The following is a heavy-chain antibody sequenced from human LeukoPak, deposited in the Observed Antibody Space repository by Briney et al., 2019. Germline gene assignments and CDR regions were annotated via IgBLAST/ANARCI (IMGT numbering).Heavy chain of an antibody. J-gene: IGHJ3*02. D-gene: IGHD3-22*01. CDR1: DDSISSSTYY. Sequence: PSETLSLTCIISDDSISSSTYYWGWIRQPPGEGLEWIGTLYYSGKTYYNPSLKSRVTISVDTSKNQFSLKLSSVTAADTAVYYCARDESPYYDSSGYYLLYAFDIWGQGTMVTVSS. V-gene: IGHV4-39*07. CDR3: ARDESPYYDSSGYYLLYAFDI. CDR2: LYYSGKT.